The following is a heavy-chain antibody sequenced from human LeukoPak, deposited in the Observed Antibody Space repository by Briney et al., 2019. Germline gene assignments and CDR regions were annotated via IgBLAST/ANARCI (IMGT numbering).Heavy chain of an antibody. Sequence: GGSLRLPCAASGFTFSDYYMSWIRQAPGKGLEWVSYISSSGSTIYYADSVKGRFTISRDNAKNSLYLQMNSLRAEDTAVYYCAGAPIRPYYYYGMDVWGQGTTVTVSS. CDR2: ISSSGSTI. J-gene: IGHJ6*02. D-gene: IGHD6-6*01. V-gene: IGHV3-11*01. CDR1: GFTFSDYY. CDR3: AGAPIRPYYYYGMDV.